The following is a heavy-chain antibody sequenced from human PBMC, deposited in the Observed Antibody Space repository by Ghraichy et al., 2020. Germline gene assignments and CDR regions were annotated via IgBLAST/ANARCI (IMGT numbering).Heavy chain of an antibody. CDR3: ARRRGDTGYYYDY. Sequence: SLTCSVSDDSISSFSYLWGWIRQPPGRGLEWIGAVSYVGITYYNLSLESRLTISIDTSKKQFSLHLTSVTAADTAVYFCARRRGDTGYYYDYWGQGTLVSVTS. CDR1: DDSISSFSYL. J-gene: IGHJ4*02. D-gene: IGHD2-21*01. CDR2: VSYVGIT. V-gene: IGHV4-39*01.